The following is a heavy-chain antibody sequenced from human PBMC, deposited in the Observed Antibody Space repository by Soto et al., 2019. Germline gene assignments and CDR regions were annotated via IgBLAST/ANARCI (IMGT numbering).Heavy chain of an antibody. V-gene: IGHV3-21*01. CDR1: GFTFSSYS. CDR3: ARDLLEDGSVSYYTDYYYGMDV. Sequence: EVQLVESGGGLVKPGGSLRLSCAASGFTFSSYSMNWVRQAPGKGLEWVSSISSSSSYIYYADSVKGRFTISRDNAKNPLYLQMNSLRAEDTAVYYCARDLLEDGSVSYYTDYYYGMDVWGQGTTVTVSS. J-gene: IGHJ6*02. D-gene: IGHD3-10*01. CDR2: ISSSSSYI.